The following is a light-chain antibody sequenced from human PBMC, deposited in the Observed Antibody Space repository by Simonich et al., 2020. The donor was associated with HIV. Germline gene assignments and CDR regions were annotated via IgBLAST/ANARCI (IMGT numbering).Light chain of an antibody. J-gene: IGKJ4*01. V-gene: IGKV3-15*01. Sequence: EIVMTQSPATLSVSPGERATLSCRARQSVSSNLAWYQQKPGQPPKLLIYWASTRESGVPDRFSGSGSGTDFTLTISSLQAEDVAVYYCQQYYSTLTFGGGTKVEIK. CDR3: QQYYSTLT. CDR2: WAS. CDR1: QSVSSN.